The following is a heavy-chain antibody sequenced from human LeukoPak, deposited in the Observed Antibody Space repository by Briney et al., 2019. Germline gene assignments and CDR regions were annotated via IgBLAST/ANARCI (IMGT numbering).Heavy chain of an antibody. CDR3: ARWFGVADY. Sequence: SETLSLTCAVYGGSFSGYYWSWIRQPPGKGLEWIGEINHSGSTNYNPSLKSRVTISVDTSKNQFSLKLNSVTAADTAVYYCARWFGVADYWGQGTLVTVSS. CDR1: GGSFSGYY. D-gene: IGHD3-3*01. V-gene: IGHV4-34*01. CDR2: INHSGST. J-gene: IGHJ4*02.